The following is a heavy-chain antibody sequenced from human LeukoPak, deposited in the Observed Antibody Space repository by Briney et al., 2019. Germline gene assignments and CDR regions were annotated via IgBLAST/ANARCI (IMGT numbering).Heavy chain of an antibody. D-gene: IGHD4-17*01. CDR3: ARLAPDYADYWFDP. CDR2: IYPTDSIT. Sequence: GESLKISFRTSGYDFSTKWIAWVRQMPGKGLEWMGIIYPTDSITRYSPSFQGHVTISADTPISTAYLQWTSLKPSDTAIYYCARLAPDYADYWFDPWGQGTLVTVSS. J-gene: IGHJ5*02. V-gene: IGHV5-51*01. CDR1: GYDFSTKW.